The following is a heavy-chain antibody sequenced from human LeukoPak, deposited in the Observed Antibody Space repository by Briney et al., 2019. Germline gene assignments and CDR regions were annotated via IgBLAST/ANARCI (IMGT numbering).Heavy chain of an antibody. CDR2: INHSGST. V-gene: IGHV4-34*01. J-gene: IGHJ4*02. CDR1: GGSFSGYY. CDR3: ARDDCVRGYCYGTFDY. Sequence: PSETLSLTCAVYGGSFSGYYWSWIRQPPGKGLEWIGEINHSGSTNYNPSLKSRVTISVDTSKNQFSLKLSSVTAADTAVYYCARDDCVRGYCYGTFDYWGQGTLVTVSS. D-gene: IGHD5-18*01.